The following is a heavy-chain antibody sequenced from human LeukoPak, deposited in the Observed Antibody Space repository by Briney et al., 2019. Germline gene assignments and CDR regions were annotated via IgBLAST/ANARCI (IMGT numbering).Heavy chain of an antibody. CDR1: GGSTTSGGYY. CDR2: IYSSGTT. CDR3: ARRKMTYGAFDI. D-gene: IGHD4-17*01. V-gene: IGHV4-30-4*01. Sequence: SQALPLTCTVSGGSTTSGGYYWSWLRQPPGKGLEWIGYIYSSGTTYYNPSLMSRATISLDTSKNVFSLKLTSLIAADTAVYYCARRKMTYGAFDIWGQGTMVTVSS. J-gene: IGHJ3*02.